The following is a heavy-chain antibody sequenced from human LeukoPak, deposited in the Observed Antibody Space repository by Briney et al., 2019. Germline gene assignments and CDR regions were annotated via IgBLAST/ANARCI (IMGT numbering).Heavy chain of an antibody. CDR2: IIPIFGTA. Sequence: VASVKVSCKASGGTFSSYTISWVRQAPGQGLEWMGGIIPIFGTANYAQKFQGRVTITADESTCTAYMELSSLRSEDTAVYYCARNKAYIAARQDYYYYMDVWGKGTTVTVSS. CDR3: ARNKAYIAARQDYYYYMDV. D-gene: IGHD6-6*01. J-gene: IGHJ6*03. CDR1: GGTFSSYT. V-gene: IGHV1-69*13.